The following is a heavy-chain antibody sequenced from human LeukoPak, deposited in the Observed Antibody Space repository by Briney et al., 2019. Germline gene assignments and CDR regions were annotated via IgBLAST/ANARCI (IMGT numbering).Heavy chain of an antibody. J-gene: IGHJ4*02. V-gene: IGHV1-18*01. CDR1: GYTFTSYG. D-gene: IGHD5-12*01. CDR3: ARDHQAVATGDFDY. Sequence: ASVKVSCKASGYTFTSYGISWVRQAPGQGLEWMGWISAYNGNTNYAQKLQGRVTMTTDTSTGTAYMELRSLRSDDTAVYYCARDHQAVATGDFDYWGQGTLVTVSS. CDR2: ISAYNGNT.